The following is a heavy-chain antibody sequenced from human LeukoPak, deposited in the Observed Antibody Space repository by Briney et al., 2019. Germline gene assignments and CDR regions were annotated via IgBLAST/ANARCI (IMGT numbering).Heavy chain of an antibody. CDR2: IYPSDSDT. J-gene: IGHJ5*02. Sequence: GESLKISCKGSESTFTNYWSGGVPQIPGKGRRGVGIIYPSDSDTRYSPSFQGQVTISVDKSISTAYLQWSSLKASDTAMYYCARRGIGWFVPWGQGTLVTVSS. CDR3: ARRGIGWFVP. CDR1: ESTFTNYW. V-gene: IGHV5-51*01. D-gene: IGHD3-10*01.